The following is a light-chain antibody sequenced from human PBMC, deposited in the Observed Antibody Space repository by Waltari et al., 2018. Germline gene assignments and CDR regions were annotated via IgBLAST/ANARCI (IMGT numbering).Light chain of an antibody. Sequence: QSALTQPPSASGSPGQSITISCPGRSTHVQGYDPVFWYQHLPGKAPKLLIYEVTKRPSGVPDRFSGSKADNTASLAVSGLQAEDEADYYCSSYAGGSSLMFGGGTKLTVL. CDR2: EVT. CDR1: STHVQGYDP. V-gene: IGLV2-8*01. J-gene: IGLJ3*02. CDR3: SSYAGGSSLM.